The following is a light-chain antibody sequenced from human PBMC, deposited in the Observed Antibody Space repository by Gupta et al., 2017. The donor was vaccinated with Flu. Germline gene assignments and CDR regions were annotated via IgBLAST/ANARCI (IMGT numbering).Light chain of an antibody. CDR2: YNG. J-gene: IGLJ3*02. CDR3: QYSYTRRDILV. CDR1: SSNIGATYD. V-gene: IGLV1-40*01. Sequence: QSVLTQPPSVSGAPGPRVTIPGTGSSSNIGATYDVHWYHHLPGPPPKRLILYNGNRPSGVPDRFSGSTSASYASLPTTVLQAEEEADYYCQYSYTRRDILVFGGGTKLTVL.